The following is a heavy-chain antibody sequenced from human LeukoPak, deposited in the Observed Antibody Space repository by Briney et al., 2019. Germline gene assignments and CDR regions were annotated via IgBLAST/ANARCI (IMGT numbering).Heavy chain of an antibody. Sequence: PGGSLRLSCAASGFTFSSYAMSWVRQAPGKGLEWVSAISGSGGSTYYADSVKGRFTISRDNSKNTLYLQMNSLRAEDTAVYYRANPAYDILTGYQFDHDYWGQGTLVTVSS. CDR2: ISGSGGST. D-gene: IGHD3-9*01. CDR1: GFTFSSYA. V-gene: IGHV3-23*01. J-gene: IGHJ4*02. CDR3: ANPAYDILTGYQFDHDY.